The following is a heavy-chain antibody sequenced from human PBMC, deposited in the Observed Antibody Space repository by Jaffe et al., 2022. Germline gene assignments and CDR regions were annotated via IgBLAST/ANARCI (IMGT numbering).Heavy chain of an antibody. V-gene: IGHV5-51*03. CDR2: IYPGDSDT. CDR1: GYSFTSYW. J-gene: IGHJ4*02. D-gene: IGHD2-15*01. CDR3: VRLRCSGGSCYCGLDY. Sequence: EVQLVQSGAEVKKPGESLKISCKGSGYSFTSYWIGWVRQMPGKGLEWMGIIYPGDSDTRYSPSFQGQVTISADKSISTAYLQWSSLKASDTAMYYCVRLRCSGGSCYCGLDYWGQGTLVTVSS.